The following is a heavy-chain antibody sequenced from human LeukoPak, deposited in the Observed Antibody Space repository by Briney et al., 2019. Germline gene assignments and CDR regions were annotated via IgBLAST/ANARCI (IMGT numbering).Heavy chain of an antibody. CDR3: ARDCPYSSGWLNGMDV. CDR1: GFTFSSYG. Sequence: PGRSLRLSCAASGFTFSSYGMHWVRQTPGKGLEWVAAIWYDGSNKYYADSVKGRFTISRDNSKNTLYLQMNSLRAEDTAVYYCARDCPYSSGWLNGMDVWGQGTTVTVSS. CDR2: IWYDGSNK. J-gene: IGHJ6*02. V-gene: IGHV3-33*01. D-gene: IGHD6-19*01.